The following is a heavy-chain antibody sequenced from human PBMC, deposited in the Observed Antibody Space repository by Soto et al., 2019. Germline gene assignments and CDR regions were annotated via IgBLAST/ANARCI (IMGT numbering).Heavy chain of an antibody. V-gene: IGHV3-48*01. CDR2: IGIGSSTK. Sequence: PGGSLRLSCAASGFTFRSYGMNWVRQAPGKGLEWVSYIGIGSSTKYYADSVKGRFTISRDNSKNTLYLQMNSLRAEDTAVYYCAKERRGSYLGYHHYCYAMDVWGQGTTVTVSS. D-gene: IGHD1-26*01. J-gene: IGHJ6*02. CDR1: GFTFRSYG. CDR3: AKERRGSYLGYHHYCYAMDV.